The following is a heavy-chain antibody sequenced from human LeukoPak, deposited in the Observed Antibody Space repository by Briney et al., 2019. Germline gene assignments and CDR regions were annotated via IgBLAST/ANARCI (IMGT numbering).Heavy chain of an antibody. CDR1: GGSISSGDYY. Sequence: SQTLSLTCTVSGGSISSGDYYWSWIRQPPGKGLEWIGYIYYSGSTYYNPSLKSRVTISVDTSKNQFFQKLSSVTAADTAVYYCARVATEQWFDPWGQGTLLTVSS. CDR3: ARVATEQWFDP. CDR2: IYYSGST. D-gene: IGHD1/OR15-1a*01. V-gene: IGHV4-30-4*08. J-gene: IGHJ5*02.